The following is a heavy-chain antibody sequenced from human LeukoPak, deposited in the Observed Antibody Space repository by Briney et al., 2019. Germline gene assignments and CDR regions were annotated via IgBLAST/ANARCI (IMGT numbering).Heavy chain of an antibody. D-gene: IGHD6-19*01. Sequence: GGSPRLSCAASGFTFSSYAMHWVRQAPGKGLEWVAVISYDGSNKYYADSVKGRFTISRDNAKNSLYLQMNSLRAEDTAVYYCARAEGSSSGWYYYYYGMDVWGQGTTVTVSS. CDR1: GFTFSSYA. CDR3: ARAEGSSSGWYYYYYGMDV. J-gene: IGHJ6*02. V-gene: IGHV3-30-3*01. CDR2: ISYDGSNK.